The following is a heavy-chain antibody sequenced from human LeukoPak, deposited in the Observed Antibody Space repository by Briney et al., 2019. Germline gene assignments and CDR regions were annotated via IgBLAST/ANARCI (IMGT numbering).Heavy chain of an antibody. J-gene: IGHJ4*02. CDR2: IYYTGNT. CDR3: ARQTGSGLFILP. D-gene: IGHD3/OR15-3a*01. V-gene: IGHV4-39*01. Sequence: PSETLSLTCIVSAVSITNSDYYWDWIRQSPGKGLEWIGSIYYTGNTYYNASLKSQVSISIDTSKNQFSLKLTSVTAADTAVYYCARQTGSGLFILPGGQGTLVTVSS. CDR1: AVSITNSDYY.